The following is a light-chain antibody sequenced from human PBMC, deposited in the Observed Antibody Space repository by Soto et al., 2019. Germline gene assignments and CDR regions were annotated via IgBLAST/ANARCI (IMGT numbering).Light chain of an antibody. J-gene: IGKJ4*02. CDR3: QQYYSTPPLW. Sequence: DIVMTQSPDSLAVSLGERATINCKSSQSVLYSSNNKNYLAWYQQKPGQPPKLLIYWASTRESGVPDRFSGSGSGTDFTLTISSLQAEDVAVYYCQQYYSTPPLWFGGGTKV. CDR1: QSVLYSSNNKNY. V-gene: IGKV4-1*01. CDR2: WAS.